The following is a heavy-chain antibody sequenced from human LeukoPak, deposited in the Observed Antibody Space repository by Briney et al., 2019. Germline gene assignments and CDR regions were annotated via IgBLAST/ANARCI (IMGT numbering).Heavy chain of an antibody. CDR2: FNPENGNT. D-gene: IGHD3-9*01. V-gene: IGHV1-18*01. J-gene: IGHJ4*02. Sequence: SVKVSCKASGYSFVGYGITWVRQAPGQGLEWMGWFNPENGNTNYAQKVQGRVTMTADTSTSTSYMELRSLRSDDTAVYYCARTPDFDWFPLDYWGQGTLVTVSS. CDR3: ARTPDFDWFPLDY. CDR1: GYSFVGYG.